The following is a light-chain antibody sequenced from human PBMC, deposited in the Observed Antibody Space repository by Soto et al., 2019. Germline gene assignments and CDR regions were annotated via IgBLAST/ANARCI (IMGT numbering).Light chain of an antibody. CDR3: QHYGSSPGT. CDR1: QSLSNTY. Sequence: EIVLTQSPGTLSLSPGEGATLSCRASQSLSNTYLAWYQQKPGQAPRLLVYGASTSATGVADRFSGSGSGTDFSLSISRMEPEYCAVFSCQHYGSSPGTFGQGTRVEFK. J-gene: IGKJ1*01. V-gene: IGKV3-20*01. CDR2: GAS.